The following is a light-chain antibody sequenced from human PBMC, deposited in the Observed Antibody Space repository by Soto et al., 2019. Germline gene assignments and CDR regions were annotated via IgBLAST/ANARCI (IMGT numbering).Light chain of an antibody. CDR1: SSNIGAGYD. CDR3: QSYDIRLSGVV. V-gene: IGLV1-40*01. Sequence: QSVLTQPPSVSGAPGQRVTISCTVSSSNIGAGYDVHWYQHLPGTAPKVLIYGNRHRPSGVPDRFSGSKSGTSASLAITGLQADDEADYYCQSYDIRLSGVVFGGGTKLTVL. J-gene: IGLJ2*01. CDR2: GNR.